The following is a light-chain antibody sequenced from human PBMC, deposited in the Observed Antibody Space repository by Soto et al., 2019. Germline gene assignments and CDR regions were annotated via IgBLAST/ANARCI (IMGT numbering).Light chain of an antibody. V-gene: IGKV4-1*01. J-gene: IGKJ1*01. CDR2: WAS. CDR3: QQYFSDLEWT. Sequence: DIVMTQSPDSLAVSLGERATINCRSSQSVLYRSNNKNYLAWYQQRPGQPPKLLIYWASTRESGVPDRFTGSGSATDFTLTINCLQSEDGAIYYCQQYFSDLEWTFGQGTKVEIK. CDR1: QSVLYRSNNKNY.